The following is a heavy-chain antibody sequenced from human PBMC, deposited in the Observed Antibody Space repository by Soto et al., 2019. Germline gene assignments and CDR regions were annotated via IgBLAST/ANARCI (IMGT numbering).Heavy chain of an antibody. CDR3: ARPAPYYYDSSGYSPLYYYGMDV. Sequence: SVKVSCKASGGTFSSYAISWVRQAPGQGLEWMGGISPIFGTANYAQKFQGRVTITADKSTSTAYMELSSLRSEDTAVYYCARPAPYYYDSSGYSPLYYYGMDVWGQGTTVTVSS. J-gene: IGHJ6*02. V-gene: IGHV1-69*06. CDR1: GGTFSSYA. D-gene: IGHD3-22*01. CDR2: ISPIFGTA.